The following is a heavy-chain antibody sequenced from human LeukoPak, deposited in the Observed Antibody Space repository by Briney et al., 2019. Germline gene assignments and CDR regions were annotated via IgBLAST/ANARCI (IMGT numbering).Heavy chain of an antibody. J-gene: IGHJ4*02. Sequence: PGGSLRLSCAASGFTFSSHAISWVRPAPGEWLEWVSAISGSGGSTYYADSVKGRFTISRDNSKNTLYLQMNSLRAEDTAVYYGAKDHDAYYDIWGGQGTLVTVSS. CDR1: GFTFSSHA. CDR3: AKDHDAYYDIW. V-gene: IGHV3-23*01. D-gene: IGHD3-9*01. CDR2: ISGSGGST.